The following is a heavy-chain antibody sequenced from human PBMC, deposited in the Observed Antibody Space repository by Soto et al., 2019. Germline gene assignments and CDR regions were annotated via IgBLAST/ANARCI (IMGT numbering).Heavy chain of an antibody. J-gene: IGHJ4*02. CDR1: AFNFSPWS. CDR3: ARGRHFDY. CDR2: TDSSSTII. V-gene: IGHV3-48*01. Sequence: GGSLRLSCAASAFNFSPWSMNWVRQAPGKGLEWVSYTDSSSTIIYYADSVRGRFTISRDNAKNSLYLQMNSLRAEDTAMYYCARGRHFDYWGQGTLVTVSS.